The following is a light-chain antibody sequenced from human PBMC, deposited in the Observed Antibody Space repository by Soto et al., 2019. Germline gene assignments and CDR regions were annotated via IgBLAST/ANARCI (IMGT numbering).Light chain of an antibody. CDR1: QGIGNG. Sequence: AIEMTQSPSSLSASVGDRVTIACRASQGIGNGFGCYQQKTGKAPNLLIYAAFTLKNVVPSRFSGSGSGADFTPTINSLQPEYFANYYYLYDYSYPLTLGQGTKVEIK. V-gene: IGKV1-6*01. CDR2: AAF. CDR3: LYDYSYPLT. J-gene: IGKJ1*01.